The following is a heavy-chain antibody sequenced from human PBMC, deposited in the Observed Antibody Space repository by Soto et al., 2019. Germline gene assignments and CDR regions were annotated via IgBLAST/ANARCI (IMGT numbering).Heavy chain of an antibody. CDR2: IIPIFGTA. V-gene: IGHV1-69*01. D-gene: IGHD3-3*01. CDR3: ARDRGGRFLFGRMDV. CDR1: GGTFSSYA. J-gene: IGHJ6*02. Sequence: QVQLVQSGAEVKKPGSSVKVSCKASGGTFSSYAISWVRQAPGQGLEWMGGIIPIFGTANYAQKFQGRVTITADESTRTDYMEQSSLRAEDTAGYYCARDRGGRFLFGRMDVWGQGTTVTVSS.